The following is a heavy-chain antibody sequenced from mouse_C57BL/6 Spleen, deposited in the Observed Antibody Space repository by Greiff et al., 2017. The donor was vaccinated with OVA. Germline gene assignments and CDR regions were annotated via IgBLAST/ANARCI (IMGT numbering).Heavy chain of an antibody. CDR1: GYAFSSSW. CDR3: ARGDYYGSIYYAMDY. Sequence: QVQLKESGPELVKPGASVKISCKASGYAFSSSWMNWVKQRPGKGLEWIGRIYPGDGDTNYNGKFKGKATLTADKSSSTAYMQLSSLTSEDSAVYFCARGDYYGSIYYAMDYWGQGTSVTVSS. V-gene: IGHV1-82*01. CDR2: IYPGDGDT. J-gene: IGHJ4*01. D-gene: IGHD1-1*01.